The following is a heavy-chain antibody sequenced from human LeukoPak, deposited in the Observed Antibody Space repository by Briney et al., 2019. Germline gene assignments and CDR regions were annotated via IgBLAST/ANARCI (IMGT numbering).Heavy chain of an antibody. Sequence: VASVKVSCKASGYTFTGYYMHWVRQAPGQGLEWMGWINPNSGGTNYAQKFQGRVTMTTDTSTSTAYMDLRSLRSDDTAVYYCARKLYDSSRYGQTYYFDYWGQGTLVTVSS. J-gene: IGHJ4*02. D-gene: IGHD3-22*01. CDR1: GYTFTGYY. CDR3: ARKLYDSSRYGQTYYFDY. V-gene: IGHV1-2*02. CDR2: INPNSGGT.